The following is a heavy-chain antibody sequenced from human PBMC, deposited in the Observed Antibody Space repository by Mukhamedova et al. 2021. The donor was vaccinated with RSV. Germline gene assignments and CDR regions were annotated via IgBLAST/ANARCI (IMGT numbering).Heavy chain of an antibody. CDR3: ASGCPIAY. J-gene: IGHJ4*02. Sequence: HAPGKGLVWVSRINSDGSGTNYADSLRGRFTISRDNAKNTLYLQMNSLRAEDTAVYYCASGCPIAYWVQGTLVTVSS. V-gene: IGHV3-74*01. D-gene: IGHD2-8*01. CDR2: INSDGSGT.